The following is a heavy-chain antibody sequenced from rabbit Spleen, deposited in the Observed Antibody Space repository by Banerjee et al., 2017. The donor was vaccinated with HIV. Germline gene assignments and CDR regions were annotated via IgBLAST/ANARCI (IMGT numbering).Heavy chain of an antibody. CDR1: GFSFSSGYY. CDR2: IGTGSGST. V-gene: IGHV1S45*01. D-gene: IGHD2-1*01. CDR3: ARGSAAMTMVITGYYLNL. J-gene: IGHJ4*01. Sequence: QEQLEESGGGLVKPGASLTLTCKASGFSFSSGYYMYWVRQAPGKGLEWIGCIGTGSGSTWYASWAKGRFTISKTSSTTVTLQMTSLTAADTATYFCARGSAAMTMVITGYYLNLWGPGTLVTVS.